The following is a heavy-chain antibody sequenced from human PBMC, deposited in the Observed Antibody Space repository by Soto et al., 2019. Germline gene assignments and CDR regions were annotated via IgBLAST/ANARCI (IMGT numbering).Heavy chain of an antibody. CDR3: ASLTKDLDS. Sequence: QVQLQESGPGLVKPSQTLSLTCTVSGGSISTAYYYWSWIRQHPGKGLEWIGYIYYIGDTNYNPSLKSLVSMSVDTSKNQLSLRLNSVTAADTAVYYCASLTKDLDSWGPGTLVTVSS. D-gene: IGHD3-9*01. V-gene: IGHV4-31*01. J-gene: IGHJ4*02. CDR1: GGSISTAYYY. CDR2: IYYIGDT.